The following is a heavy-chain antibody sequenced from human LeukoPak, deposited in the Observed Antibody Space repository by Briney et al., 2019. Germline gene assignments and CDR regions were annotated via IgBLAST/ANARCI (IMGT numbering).Heavy chain of an antibody. CDR3: ASDYYGSGSYYRKASNWLDP. J-gene: IGHJ5*02. CDR2: INPNSGGT. Sequence: ASVKVSCKASGYTFTGYYMHWVRQAPGQGLEWMGWINPNSGGTNYAQKFQGRVTMTRDTSISTAYMELSRRRSDDTAVYYCASDYYGSGSYYRKASNWLDPWGQGTLVTVSS. V-gene: IGHV1-2*02. CDR1: GYTFTGYY. D-gene: IGHD3-10*01.